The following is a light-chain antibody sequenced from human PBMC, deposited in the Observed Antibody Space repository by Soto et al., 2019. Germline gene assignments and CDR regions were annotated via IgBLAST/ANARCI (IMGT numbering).Light chain of an antibody. Sequence: EIVMTQSPATLSVSPGDRAALSCRASQSISSNLAWYQQKPGQAPRLLIFGASTRATGVPARFSGSASGTEFTLAISSLQSEDFAVYYCQQYYDWPLTFGQGTQVEI. CDR1: QSISSN. CDR2: GAS. V-gene: IGKV3-15*01. J-gene: IGKJ1*01. CDR3: QQYYDWPLT.